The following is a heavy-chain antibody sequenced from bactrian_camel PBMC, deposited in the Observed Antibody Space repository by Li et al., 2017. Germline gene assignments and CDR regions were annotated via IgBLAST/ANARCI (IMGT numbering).Heavy chain of an antibody. Sequence: VQLVESGGGQVQPGGSLRLSCIASGFQFSDYPMSWVRQAPGKEREAVAVIASTDRSTWYKDSVKGRFTASNDITTVYLQMNSLKPEDTGMYYCAARGGTWCPGLNSSQWSAASDWGRGTQVTVS. CDR3: AARGGTWCPGLNSSQWSAASD. J-gene: IGHJ4*01. D-gene: IGHD5*01. V-gene: IGHV3S40*01. CDR1: GFQFSDYP. CDR2: IASTDRST.